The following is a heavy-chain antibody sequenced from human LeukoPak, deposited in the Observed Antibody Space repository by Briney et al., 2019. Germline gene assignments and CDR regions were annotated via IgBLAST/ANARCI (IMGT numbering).Heavy chain of an antibody. J-gene: IGHJ4*02. CDR3: ARQRPVVAGYYFDY. Sequence: RPSETLSLTCTVSGGSISSSSYYWGWIRQPPGKGLEWIGSIYYSGSTYYNPSLKSRVTISVDTSKNQFSLKLSSVTAADTAVYYCARQRPVVAGYYFDYWGQGTLVTVSS. V-gene: IGHV4-39*01. D-gene: IGHD2-15*01. CDR1: GGSISSSSYY. CDR2: IYYSGST.